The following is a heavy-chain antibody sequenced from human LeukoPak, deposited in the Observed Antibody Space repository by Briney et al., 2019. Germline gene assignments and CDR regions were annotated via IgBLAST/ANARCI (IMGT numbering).Heavy chain of an antibody. CDR2: IYFNAGST. D-gene: IGHD1-1*01. CDR1: SGSISTTIYY. J-gene: IGHJ5*02. Sequence: PSETLSLTCSVSSGSISTTIYYWGWLRQPPGKGLEWIGSIYFNAGSTFYNPSLKRRATLSVDTSKNQFSLSLSSVTAADTAVYYCARPLYNNWDQFDAWGQGTLVTVSS. V-gene: IGHV4-39*01. CDR3: ARPLYNNWDQFDA.